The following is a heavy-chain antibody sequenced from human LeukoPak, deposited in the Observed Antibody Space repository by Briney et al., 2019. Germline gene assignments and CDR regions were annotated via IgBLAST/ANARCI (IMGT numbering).Heavy chain of an antibody. CDR1: GGSCSGYY. CDR2: INHSGST. J-gene: IGHJ6*03. CDR3: ARGCIAAAGTLGYYYMDV. V-gene: IGHV4-34*01. Sequence: SETLSLTCAVYGGSCSGYYWSWIRQPPGKGLEWIGEINHSGSTNYNPSLKSRVTISVDTSKNRFSLKLSSVTSADTAVYYCARGCIAAAGTLGYYYMDVWGKGTTVTVSS. D-gene: IGHD6-13*01.